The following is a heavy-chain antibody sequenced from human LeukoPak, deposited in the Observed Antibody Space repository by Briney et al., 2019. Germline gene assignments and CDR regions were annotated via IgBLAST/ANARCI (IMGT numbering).Heavy chain of an antibody. D-gene: IGHD5-18*01. Sequence: GGSLRLSCAASGFTFDDYGMSWVRQAPGRGLEWVSGISWNGGSTGYADSVKGRFTISRDNAKNSLYLQMNSLRAEDTALYHCARGYSYGYVDAFDIWGQGTMVTVSS. CDR3: ARGYSYGYVDAFDI. CDR1: GFTFDDYG. V-gene: IGHV3-20*01. J-gene: IGHJ3*02. CDR2: ISWNGGST.